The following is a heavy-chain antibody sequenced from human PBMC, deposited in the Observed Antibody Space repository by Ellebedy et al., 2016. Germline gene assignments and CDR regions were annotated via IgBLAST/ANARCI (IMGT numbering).Heavy chain of an antibody. CDR3: ANVVFCIGTSCFGGYFDS. CDR1: GFTFSNFG. V-gene: IGHV3-23*01. CDR2: ILGNGGST. Sequence: GGSLRLSCAASGFTFSNFGMSWVRQVPGRGLEWVSSILGNGGSTYHADSVKGRFTISRDNSKNTLYLQMNSLRAEDTAVYYCANVVFCIGTSCFGGYFDSWGQGTLVTVSS. D-gene: IGHD2-2*01. J-gene: IGHJ4*02.